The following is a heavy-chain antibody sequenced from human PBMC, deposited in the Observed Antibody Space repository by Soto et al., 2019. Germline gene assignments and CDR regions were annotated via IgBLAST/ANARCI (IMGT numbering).Heavy chain of an antibody. CDR1: GFTFSSYG. V-gene: IGHV3-7*01. Sequence: PGGSLRLSCEASGFTFSSYGMNWVRQPPGKGLEWVANVRQDGSQKYLVDSVKGRFTISRDNAKNSMYLQMNSLRAEDTAVYYCVTYGSSDYVSDYWGQGTLVTVSS. J-gene: IGHJ4*02. CDR2: VRQDGSQK. CDR3: VTYGSSDYVSDY. D-gene: IGHD4-17*01.